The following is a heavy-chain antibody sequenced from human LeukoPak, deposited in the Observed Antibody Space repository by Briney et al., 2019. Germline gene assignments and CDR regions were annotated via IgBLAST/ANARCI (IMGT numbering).Heavy chain of an antibody. CDR1: GGSFSGYF. V-gene: IGHV4-34*01. D-gene: IGHD6-13*01. J-gene: IGHJ5*02. CDR2: INHSGST. Sequence: SETLSLTCAVYGGSFSGYFWSWIRQPPGKGLEWIGEINHSGSTNYSPSLKSRVTISIDTSKNQFSLKLISVTAADTAVYYCARVPGIAAVARGWFDPWGQGTLVTVSS. CDR3: ARVPGIAAVARGWFDP.